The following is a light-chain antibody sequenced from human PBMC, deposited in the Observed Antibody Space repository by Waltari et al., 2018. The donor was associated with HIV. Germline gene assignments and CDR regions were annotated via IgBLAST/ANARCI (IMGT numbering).Light chain of an antibody. CDR1: SSDLDNFKS. CDR3: MSYISSATPE. V-gene: IGLV2-14*01. J-gene: IGLJ3*02. CDR2: EVS. Sequence: QSALTQPASVSGSPGQSITISCTGTSSDLDNFKSVSWYKHHPGKAPKGMLYEVSNRPAGVSYRVSGSKSGHTASLTISGLQAEDEADYFCMSYISSATPEFGGGTKLTVL.